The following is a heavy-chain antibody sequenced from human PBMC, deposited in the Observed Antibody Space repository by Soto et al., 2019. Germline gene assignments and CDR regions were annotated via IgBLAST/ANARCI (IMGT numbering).Heavy chain of an antibody. Sequence: QVQLVQSGAEVKKPGSSVKVSCKASGGTFSSYAISWVRQAPGQGLEWMGGIIPIFGTANYAQKFQGRVTITADESTSTAYMELSSLRSADTAVYYCARGYYDNSGYYYGAFDIWFQGTMVTVSS. CDR2: IIPIFGTA. V-gene: IGHV1-69*01. CDR1: GGTFSSYA. CDR3: ARGYYDNSGYYYGAFDI. D-gene: IGHD3-22*01. J-gene: IGHJ3*02.